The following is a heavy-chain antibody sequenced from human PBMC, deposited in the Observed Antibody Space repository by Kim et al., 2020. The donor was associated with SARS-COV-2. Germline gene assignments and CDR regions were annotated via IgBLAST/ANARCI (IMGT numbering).Heavy chain of an antibody. CDR3: ARDPYDSSGYGAFDY. V-gene: IGHV3-7*01. CDR1: GFAFSTSW. Sequence: GGSLRLSCVGSGFAFSTSWMTWVRQVPGKGLEWVANIKEDGRDTYYVDSVKGRFTISRDNAKSSVYLQMNSLRAEDTAVDYCARDPYDSSGYGAFDYWCQCTLVTVAS. J-gene: IGHJ4*02. CDR2: IKEDGRDT. D-gene: IGHD3-22*01.